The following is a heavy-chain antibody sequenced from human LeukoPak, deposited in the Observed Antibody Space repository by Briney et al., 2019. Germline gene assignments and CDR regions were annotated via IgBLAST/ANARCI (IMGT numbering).Heavy chain of an antibody. CDR3: ARGDFWSGAPTD. J-gene: IGHJ4*02. Sequence: MPSETLSLTCTVPGGSISRYYWRWLRQPPGTGLDWIGYIYYPGRADYNPSLKSRVSMSVDTSKNQFSLRVNSMTAADTAVYYCARGDFWSGAPTDWGQGTLVTVSS. V-gene: IGHV4-59*01. CDR2: IYYPGRA. CDR1: GGSISRYY. D-gene: IGHD3-3*01.